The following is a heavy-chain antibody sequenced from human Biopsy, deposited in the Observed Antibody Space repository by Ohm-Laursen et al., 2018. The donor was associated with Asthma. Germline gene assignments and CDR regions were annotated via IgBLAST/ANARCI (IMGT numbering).Heavy chain of an antibody. CDR2: IWYDGSNK. Sequence: SLRLSCAASGFTFSSYGMHWVRQAPGKGLEWVAVIWYDGSNKYYADSVKGRFTISRDNSKNTLYLQMNSLRAEDTAVYYCARERYYDFWSGYPIWGQGTMVTVSS. CDR3: ARERYYDFWSGYPI. CDR1: GFTFSSYG. J-gene: IGHJ3*02. V-gene: IGHV3-33*01. D-gene: IGHD3-3*01.